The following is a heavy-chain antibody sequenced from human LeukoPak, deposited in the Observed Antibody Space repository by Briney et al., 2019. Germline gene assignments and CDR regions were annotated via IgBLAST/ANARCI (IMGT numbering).Heavy chain of an antibody. CDR2: ISSSGSAI. Sequence: GGSLRLSCAASGFTFSDYYMSWIRQAPGKGLEWVSYISSSGSAIYYADSVKGRFTISRDNAKNSLYLQMNSLRAEDTAVYYCARDLWFGEYPLDYWGQGTLVTVSS. J-gene: IGHJ4*02. CDR3: ARDLWFGEYPLDY. CDR1: GFTFSDYY. D-gene: IGHD3-10*01. V-gene: IGHV3-11*04.